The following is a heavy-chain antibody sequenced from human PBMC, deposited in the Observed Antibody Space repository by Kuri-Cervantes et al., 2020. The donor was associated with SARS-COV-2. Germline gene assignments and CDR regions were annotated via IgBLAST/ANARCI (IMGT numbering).Heavy chain of an antibody. D-gene: IGHD2-2*01. Sequence: LRLSCTVSGGSISSGGYYWSWIRQPPGKGLEWIGYIYHSGSTYYNPSLKSRVTISVDTSKNQFSLKLSSVTAADTAVYYCARGLYCSSTSCYRKTDYYYYMDVWGKGTTVTVSS. CDR2: IYHSGST. J-gene: IGHJ6*03. CDR3: ARGLYCSSTSCYRKTDYYYYMDV. CDR1: GGSISSGGYY. V-gene: IGHV4-30-2*01.